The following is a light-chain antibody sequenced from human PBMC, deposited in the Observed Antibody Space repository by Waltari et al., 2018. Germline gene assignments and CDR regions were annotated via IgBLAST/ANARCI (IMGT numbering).Light chain of an antibody. Sequence: QSALPQPRSVSGSPGQSVTISCTGPNSDVGGYNYVSWYQHPPGKAPKLMIYDVSKRPSGVPDRFSGSKSGNTASLTISGLQAEDEADYYCCSYAGSYTYVFGTGTKVTVL. V-gene: IGLV2-11*01. CDR2: DVS. CDR1: NSDVGGYNY. J-gene: IGLJ1*01. CDR3: CSYAGSYTYV.